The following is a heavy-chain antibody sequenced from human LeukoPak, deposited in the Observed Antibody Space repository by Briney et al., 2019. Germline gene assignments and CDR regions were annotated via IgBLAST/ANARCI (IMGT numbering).Heavy chain of an antibody. CDR2: ISSSSSYI. Sequence: PGGSLRLSCAASGFTFSSYSMNWVRQAPGKGLEWVSSISSSSSYIYYADSVKGRFTIPRDNAKNSLYLQMNSLRAEDTAVYYCARVKKYQLLPPGDYYYMDVWGKGTTVTVSS. V-gene: IGHV3-21*01. D-gene: IGHD2-2*01. CDR1: GFTFSSYS. J-gene: IGHJ6*03. CDR3: ARVKKYQLLPPGDYYYMDV.